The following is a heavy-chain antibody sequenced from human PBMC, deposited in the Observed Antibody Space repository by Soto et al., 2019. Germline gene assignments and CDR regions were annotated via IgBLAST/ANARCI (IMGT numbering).Heavy chain of an antibody. CDR1: GYTFTSYG. D-gene: IGHD7-27*01. Sequence: ASVKVSCKASGYTFTSYGISWVRQAPGQGLEWMGWISAYNGNTNYAQKLQGRVTMTTDTSTSTAYMELRSLRSDDTAVCYCATDGDGRNPIYYGMDVWGQGTTVTVSS. V-gene: IGHV1-18*01. CDR3: ATDGDGRNPIYYGMDV. J-gene: IGHJ6*02. CDR2: ISAYNGNT.